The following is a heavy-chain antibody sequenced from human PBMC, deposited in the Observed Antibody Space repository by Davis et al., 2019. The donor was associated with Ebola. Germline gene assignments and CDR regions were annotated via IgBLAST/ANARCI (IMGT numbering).Heavy chain of an antibody. CDR1: GYSFTSYW. D-gene: IGHD3-10*01. CDR3: ARSPTYQLLYAGAFDI. J-gene: IGHJ3*02. CDR2: IYPGDSDT. V-gene: IGHV5-51*01. Sequence: PGESLRLSCKGSGYSFTSYWIGWVRQMPGKGLEWMGIIYPGDSDTRYSPSFQGQVTISADKSISTAYLQWSSLKASDTAMYYCARSPTYQLLYAGAFDIWGQGTMVTVSP.